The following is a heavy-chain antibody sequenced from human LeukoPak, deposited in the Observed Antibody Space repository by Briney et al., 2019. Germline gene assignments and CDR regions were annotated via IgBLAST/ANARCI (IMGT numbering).Heavy chain of an antibody. CDR1: GFTFSSYG. Sequence: GGSLRLSCAASGFTFSSYGMSWVRQAPGKGLEWVSAISGSGGSTYYADSVKGRFTISRDNSKNTLYLQMNSLRAEDTAVYYCAKDWGPKYYYDSSGYYLGGDYFDYWGQGTLVTVSS. J-gene: IGHJ4*02. D-gene: IGHD3-22*01. CDR2: ISGSGGST. V-gene: IGHV3-23*01. CDR3: AKDWGPKYYYDSSGYYLGGDYFDY.